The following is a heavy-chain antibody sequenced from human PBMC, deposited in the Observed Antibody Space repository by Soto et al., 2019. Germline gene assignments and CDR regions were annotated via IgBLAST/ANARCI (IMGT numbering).Heavy chain of an antibody. D-gene: IGHD2-15*01. CDR2: IYYSGST. CDR1: GGSVSSGSYY. J-gene: IGHJ4*02. Sequence: KPSETLSLTCTVSGGSVSSGSYYWSWIRQPPGKGLEWIGYIYYSGSTNYNPSLKSRVTISVDTSKNQFSLKLSSVTAADTAVYYCARRGYCSGGSCYCDYWGQGTLVTVSS. V-gene: IGHV4-61*01. CDR3: ARRGYCSGGSCYCDY.